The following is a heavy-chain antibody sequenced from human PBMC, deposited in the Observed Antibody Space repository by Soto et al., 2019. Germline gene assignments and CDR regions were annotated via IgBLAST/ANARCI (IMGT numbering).Heavy chain of an antibody. CDR2: ISGSGGST. Sequence: EVQLLESGGGLVQPGGSLRLSCAASGFTFSSYAMSWVRQAPGKGLEWVSAISGSGGSTYYADSVKGRFTISRDNSKNTLYLQMNSLRAEDTAVYYCAKGHSSSSEVYYYGMDVWGQGTTVTVSS. D-gene: IGHD6-6*01. V-gene: IGHV3-23*01. J-gene: IGHJ6*02. CDR3: AKGHSSSSEVYYYGMDV. CDR1: GFTFSSYA.